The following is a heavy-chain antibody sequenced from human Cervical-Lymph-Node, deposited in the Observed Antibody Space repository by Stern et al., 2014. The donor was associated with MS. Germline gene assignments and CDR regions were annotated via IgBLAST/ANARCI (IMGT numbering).Heavy chain of an antibody. CDR1: GYTFTSYA. J-gene: IGHJ4*02. CDR2: INAGNGNT. CDR3: AKVWYYDSSGYYYFDY. Sequence: QVQLGQSGAEVKKPGASVKVSCKASGYTFTSYAMHWVRQAPGQRLEWMGWINAGNGNTKYSQKFQGRVTITRDTSASTAYMELSSLRSEDTAVYYCAKVWYYDSSGYYYFDYWGQGTLVTVSS. V-gene: IGHV1-3*01. D-gene: IGHD3-22*01.